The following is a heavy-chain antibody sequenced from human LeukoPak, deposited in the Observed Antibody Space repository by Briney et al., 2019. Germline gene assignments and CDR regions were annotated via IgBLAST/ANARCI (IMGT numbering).Heavy chain of an antibody. Sequence: GGSLRLSCAASGFTFSSYWMSWVRQAPGKGLEWVANIKQDGSEKYYVDSVKGRFTISRDNAKNSLYLQMNSLRAEDTAVYYCARWGYSSGWYYYYGMDVWGQGTTVTVS. V-gene: IGHV3-7*03. CDR1: GFTFSSYW. D-gene: IGHD6-19*01. CDR3: ARWGYSSGWYYYYGMDV. CDR2: IKQDGSEK. J-gene: IGHJ6*02.